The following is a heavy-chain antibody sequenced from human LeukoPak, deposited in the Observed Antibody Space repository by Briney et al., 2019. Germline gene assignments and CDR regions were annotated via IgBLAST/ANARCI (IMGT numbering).Heavy chain of an antibody. J-gene: IGHJ4*02. Sequence: ASVKVSCKASGGTFDRYAVSWVRQAPGQGLEWMGWINPNSGGTNYAQKFQGRVTMTRDTSISTAYMELSRLRSDDTAVYYCARDGLRYCSSTSCYTFDYWGQGTLVTVSS. CDR2: INPNSGGT. CDR1: GGTFDRYA. CDR3: ARDGLRYCSSTSCYTFDY. V-gene: IGHV1-2*02. D-gene: IGHD2-2*02.